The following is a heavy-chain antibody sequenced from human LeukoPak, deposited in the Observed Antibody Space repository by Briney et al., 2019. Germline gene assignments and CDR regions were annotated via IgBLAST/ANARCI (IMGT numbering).Heavy chain of an antibody. CDR2: NNHSGST. Sequence: PSETLSLTCAVYGGSFSGYYWNWIRQPPGKGLEWIGENNHSGSTKYNPSLKRRVTISVDTSKNQFSLKLSSVTAADTAVYYCARRPPAYYQGSGTYFKGGFDYWGQGTLVTVSS. D-gene: IGHD3-10*01. CDR3: ARRPPAYYQGSGTYFKGGFDY. J-gene: IGHJ4*02. CDR1: GGSFSGYY. V-gene: IGHV4-34*01.